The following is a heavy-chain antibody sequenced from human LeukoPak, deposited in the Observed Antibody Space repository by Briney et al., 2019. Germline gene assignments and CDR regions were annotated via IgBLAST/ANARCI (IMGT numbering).Heavy chain of an antibody. CDR2: IRYDGSNK. D-gene: IGHD1-26*01. CDR1: GFTFSSYG. V-gene: IGHV3-30*02. J-gene: IGHJ4*02. CDR3: AKDLRGVGATHPPLFGTLDY. Sequence: PGGSLRLSCAASGFTFSSYGMHWVRQAPGKGLEWVTFIRYDGSNKYYADSVKGRFTISRDNSKNTLYLQMNSLRAEDTAVYYCAKDLRGVGATHPPLFGTLDYWGQGTLVTVSS.